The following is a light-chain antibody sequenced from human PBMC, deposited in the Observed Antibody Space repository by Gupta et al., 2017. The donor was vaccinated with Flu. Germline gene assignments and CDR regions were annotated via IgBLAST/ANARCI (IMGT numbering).Light chain of an antibody. Sequence: PSFLSASVGDRVTITCRASQGIRSYVGWYQQKPGKAPKLLIYAASTLKSGVPSRFSGSGSGTKYTLTINSLQAEDFASYYCQQGHSYPYTFGQGTKLEIK. V-gene: IGKV1-9*01. CDR1: QGIRSY. J-gene: IGKJ2*01. CDR2: AAS. CDR3: QQGHSYPYT.